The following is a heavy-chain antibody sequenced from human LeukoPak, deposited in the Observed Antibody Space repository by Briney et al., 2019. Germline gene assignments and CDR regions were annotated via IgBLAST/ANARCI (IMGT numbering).Heavy chain of an antibody. CDR3: ARVGRSVVVPAATGAYFDY. CDR2: INPNSGGT. CDR1: GYTFTSYD. Sequence: ASVKVSCKASGYTFTSYDINWVRQAPGQGLEWMGWINPNSGGTNYAQRFQGRVTVTRDTSISTAYMELSRLRSDDTAVYYCARVGRSVVVPAATGAYFDYWGQGTLVTVSS. V-gene: IGHV1-2*02. D-gene: IGHD2-2*01. J-gene: IGHJ4*02.